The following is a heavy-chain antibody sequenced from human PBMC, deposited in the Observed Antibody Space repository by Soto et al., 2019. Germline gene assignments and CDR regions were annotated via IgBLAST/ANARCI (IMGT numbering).Heavy chain of an antibody. D-gene: IGHD5-12*01. CDR3: AKNQGVELVPLATVDWFDP. V-gene: IGHV3-33*06. J-gene: IGHJ5*02. CDR1: GFTFNKYG. Sequence: PGGSLRLSCAASGFTFNKYGIHWVRQAPGKGLEWVAVIWHDGSEKYYADSVKGRFTISRDNSKNTVYLQLKNLSAEDTAIYYCAKNQGVELVPLATVDWFDPWGQGSVVAVSS. CDR2: IWHDGSEK.